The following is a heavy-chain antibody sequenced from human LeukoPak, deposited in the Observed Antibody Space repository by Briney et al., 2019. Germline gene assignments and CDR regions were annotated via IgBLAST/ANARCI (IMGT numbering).Heavy chain of an antibody. CDR1: GFTFDDYS. CDR2: IRSKVYGGTT. CDR3: TRDRHDTATRRFYYYYMDV. D-gene: IGHD5-18*01. J-gene: IGHJ6*03. Sequence: PGRSLRLSCTASGFTFDDYSMSWVRQAPGKGLEWVGFIRSKVYGGTTEFAASVRGRFTISRDDSKTIAYLQMNSLKTEDTAVYYCTRDRHDTATRRFYYYYMDVWGKGTTVTVSS. V-gene: IGHV3-49*04.